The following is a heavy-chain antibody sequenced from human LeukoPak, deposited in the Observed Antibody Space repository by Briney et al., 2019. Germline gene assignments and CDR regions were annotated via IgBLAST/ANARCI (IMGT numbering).Heavy chain of an antibody. CDR1: GFTFSSYW. CDR3: ARFDYGDLNFDY. V-gene: IGHV3-74*01. CDR2: INSDGSST. Sequence: GGSLRLSCAASGFTFSSYWMHWGRQAPGKGLVWVSRINSDGSSTSYADSVKGRFTISRDNAKNTLYLQMNSLRAEDTAVYYCARFDYGDLNFDYWGQGTLVTVSS. D-gene: IGHD4-17*01. J-gene: IGHJ4*02.